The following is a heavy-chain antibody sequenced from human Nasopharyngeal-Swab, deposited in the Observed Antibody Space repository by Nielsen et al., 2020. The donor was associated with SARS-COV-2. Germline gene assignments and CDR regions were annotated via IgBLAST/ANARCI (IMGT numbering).Heavy chain of an antibody. CDR2: IYIDRSTT. J-gene: IGHJ5*02. D-gene: IGHD6-25*01. CDR3: ARGSGYYDP. Sequence: GESLKISCAASGFNISSYWMHWVRQAPGKGLVWVSRIYIDRSTTNYADSVRGRFTISRDNAKNTVYMQMNNLRAEDTAVYYCARGSGYYDPWGQGTLVTVSS. CDR1: GFNISSYW. V-gene: IGHV3-74*01.